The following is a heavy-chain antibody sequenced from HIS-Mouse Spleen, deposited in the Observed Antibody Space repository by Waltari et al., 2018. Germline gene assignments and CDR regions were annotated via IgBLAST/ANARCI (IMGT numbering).Heavy chain of an antibody. CDR3: ARGHDYSNYFDY. J-gene: IGHJ4*02. D-gene: IGHD4-4*01. CDR2: MNPNSGKA. V-gene: IGHV1-8*01. CDR1: GYTFTSYD. Sequence: QVQLVQSGAEVKKPGASVKVSCKASGYTFTSYDINWVRQATGQGLEWMVWMNPNSGKAGNAQTFQGRVTMTRNTSISTAYMELSSLRSEDTAVYYCARGHDYSNYFDYWGQGTLVTVSS.